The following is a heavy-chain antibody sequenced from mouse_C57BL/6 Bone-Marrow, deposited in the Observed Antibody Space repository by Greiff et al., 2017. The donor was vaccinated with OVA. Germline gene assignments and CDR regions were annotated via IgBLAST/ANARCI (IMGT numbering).Heavy chain of an antibody. CDR1: GFTFSSYA. Sequence: EVQLQESGGGLVKPGGSLKLSCAASGFTFSSYAMSWVRQTPEKRLEWVATISDGGSYTYYPDNVKGRFTISRDNAKNNLYLQMSHLKSEDTAMYYCARDRGVDYWGQGTTLTVSS. CDR3: ARDRGVDY. J-gene: IGHJ2*01. CDR2: ISDGGSYT. D-gene: IGHD3-1*01. V-gene: IGHV5-4*01.